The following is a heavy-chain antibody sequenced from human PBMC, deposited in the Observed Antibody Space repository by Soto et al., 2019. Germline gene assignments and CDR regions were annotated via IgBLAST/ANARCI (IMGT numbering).Heavy chain of an antibody. CDR2: INHSGST. J-gene: IGHJ4*02. CDR3: ARGPTPKAL. V-gene: IGHV4-34*01. Sequence: QAQLQQWGAGLLKPSETLSLTCAVYGGSFSGYYWSWIRQPPGKGLGWIGEINHSGSTNYNPSLKRRVTISVDTSKNQFSLKLSSVTAADTAVYYCARGPTPKALWGQGTLVTVSS. CDR1: GGSFSGYY.